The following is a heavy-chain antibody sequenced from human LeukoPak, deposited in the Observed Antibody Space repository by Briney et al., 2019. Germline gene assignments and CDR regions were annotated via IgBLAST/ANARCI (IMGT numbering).Heavy chain of an antibody. Sequence: PGGSLRLSCAASGFTFRSYGMHWVRQAPGKGLEWVAFIRYDGNNKYYADSVKGRFTIFRDNSRNTLYLQMNSLRTEDTAVYYCARGQPAAISSWFDPWGQGTLVTVSS. CDR1: GFTFRSYG. CDR2: IRYDGNNK. J-gene: IGHJ5*02. CDR3: ARGQPAAISSWFDP. D-gene: IGHD2-2*02. V-gene: IGHV3-30*02.